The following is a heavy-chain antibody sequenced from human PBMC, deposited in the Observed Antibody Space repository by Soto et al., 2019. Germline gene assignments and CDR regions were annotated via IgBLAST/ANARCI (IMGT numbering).Heavy chain of an antibody. CDR2: ISASGGST. Sequence: GGSLRLSCAASGFTFSTYAMNWVRQAPGKGLEWVSGISASGGSTYYADPVKGRFTISRDNSKNRLYVQMNSLRTEDTAVYYCAKGPIPNTIPWGQGTLVTVSS. J-gene: IGHJ4*02. CDR1: GFTFSTYA. D-gene: IGHD3-3*01. V-gene: IGHV3-23*01. CDR3: AKGPIPNTIP.